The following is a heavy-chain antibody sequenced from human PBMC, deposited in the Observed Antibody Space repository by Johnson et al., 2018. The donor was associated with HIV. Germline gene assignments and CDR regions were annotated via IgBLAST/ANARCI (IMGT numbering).Heavy chain of an antibody. CDR2: ISWNSGSI. D-gene: IGHD1-26*01. V-gene: IGHV3-9*01. CDR1: GFTFDDYA. Sequence: VQLVESGGALVQPGGSLRLSCAASGFTFDDYAMHWVRQAPGKGLEWVSGISWNSGSIGYADSVKGRFTISRDNAKNSLYLQMNSLRAEDTALYYCAKDILVGAMGGAFDIWGQGTMVTVSS. CDR3: AKDILVGAMGGAFDI. J-gene: IGHJ3*02.